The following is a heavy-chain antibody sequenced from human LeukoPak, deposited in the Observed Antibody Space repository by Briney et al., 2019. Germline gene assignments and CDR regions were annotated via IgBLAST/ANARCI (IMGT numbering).Heavy chain of an antibody. J-gene: IGHJ4*02. CDR2: INHSGST. D-gene: IGHD6-13*01. V-gene: IGHV4-34*01. CDR3: AREYSSSWYDY. CDR1: GGSFSGYY. Sequence: SETLSLICAVYGGSFSGYYWSWIRQPPGKGLEWIGEINHSGSTNYNPSLKSRVTISVDTSKNQFSLKLSSVTAADTAVYYCAREYSSSWYDYWGQGTLVTVSS.